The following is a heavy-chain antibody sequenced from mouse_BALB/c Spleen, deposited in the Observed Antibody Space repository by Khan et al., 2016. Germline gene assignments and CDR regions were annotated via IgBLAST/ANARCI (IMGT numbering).Heavy chain of an antibody. V-gene: IGHV3-1*02. D-gene: IGHD1-1*01. CDR3: ARYDYGGAPWFAY. CDR2: IHYSGST. CDR1: GFSITSDYS. Sequence: EVQLQESGPDLVKPSQSLSLTCTVTGFSITSDYSWHWIRQFPGNKLEWMGYIHYSGSTNYNPSLKSRISITRAPSKNQFFLQLNSVTTEDTATFYCARYDYGGAPWFAYWGQGTLVTVSA. J-gene: IGHJ3*01.